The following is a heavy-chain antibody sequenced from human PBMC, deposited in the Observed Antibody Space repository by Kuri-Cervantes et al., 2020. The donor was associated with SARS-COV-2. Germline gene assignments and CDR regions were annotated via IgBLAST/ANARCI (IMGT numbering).Heavy chain of an antibody. CDR3: ARETSGYEYYFDY. CDR2: IKRDGSEK. D-gene: IGHD5-12*01. CDR1: GFTFSSYW. J-gene: IGHJ4*02. Sequence: GESLKISCAASGFTFSSYWMSWVRQAPGKGLEWVANIKRDGSEKYYVDSVKGRFTISRDNAKNSLYLQMNSLRAEDTAVYYCARETSGYEYYFDYWGQGTLVTVSS. V-gene: IGHV3-7*01.